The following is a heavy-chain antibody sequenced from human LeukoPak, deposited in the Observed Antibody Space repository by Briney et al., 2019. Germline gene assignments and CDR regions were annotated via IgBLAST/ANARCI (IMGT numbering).Heavy chain of an antibody. Sequence: PEGSLRLSCAASGFTFNNYAMSWVRQAPGKGLEWVSAISGSGGSTFYADSVKGRFTISRDSSRNTLFLQVNSLRAEDTAVYYCAKETQLTVSALFDYWGQGTLVTVSS. D-gene: IGHD1-1*01. CDR2: ISGSGGST. CDR3: AKETQLTVSALFDY. V-gene: IGHV3-23*01. CDR1: GFTFNNYA. J-gene: IGHJ4*02.